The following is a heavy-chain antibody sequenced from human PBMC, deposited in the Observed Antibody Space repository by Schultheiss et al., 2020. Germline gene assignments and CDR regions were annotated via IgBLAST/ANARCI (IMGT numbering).Heavy chain of an antibody. V-gene: IGHV3-23*01. CDR2: ISGSGGDI. CDR3: TTVGGAPYYYYGMDV. J-gene: IGHJ6*02. D-gene: IGHD2-21*01. CDR1: GLTFTSHA. Sequence: GESLKISCAASGLTFTSHAMDWVRQAPGKGLEWVSGISGSGGDIKYADSVKGRFTISRDNSKNTLYLQMNSLRAEDTAVYYCTTVGGAPYYYYGMDVWGQGTTVTVSS.